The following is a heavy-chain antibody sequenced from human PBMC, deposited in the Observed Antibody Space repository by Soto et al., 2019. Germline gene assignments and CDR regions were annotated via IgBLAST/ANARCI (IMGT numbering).Heavy chain of an antibody. CDR3: ARTASSGWSYFDY. V-gene: IGHV1-69*12. CDR2: IIPIFGTT. D-gene: IGHD6-19*01. Sequence: QVQLVQSGAEVKKPGSSVKVSCKASGGTFNTYAINWVRQAPGQGLEWMGGIIPIFGTTNYAQNFQGRVTLTEDGSTSTAEMELSSLRSEDMAVYYCARTASSGWSYFDYWGQGTLVTVSS. J-gene: IGHJ4*02. CDR1: GGTFNTYA.